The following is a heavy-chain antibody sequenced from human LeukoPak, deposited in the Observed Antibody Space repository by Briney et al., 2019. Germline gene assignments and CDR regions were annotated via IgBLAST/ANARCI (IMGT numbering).Heavy chain of an antibody. CDR1: GFTFSSYA. J-gene: IGHJ3*01. Sequence: GRSLRLSCAASGFTFSSYAMHWVRQAPGKGLEWVAVISYDGSNKYYADSVKGRFTISRDNSKNTLYLQMNSLRAEDTAVYYCARVGGVDLLDVWGQGEMVTVSS. D-gene: IGHD3-16*01. V-gene: IGHV3-30-3*01. CDR2: ISYDGSNK. CDR3: ARVGGVDLLDV.